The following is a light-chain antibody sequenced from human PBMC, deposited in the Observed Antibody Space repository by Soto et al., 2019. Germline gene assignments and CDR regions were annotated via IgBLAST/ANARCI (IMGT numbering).Light chain of an antibody. Sequence: EIVMTQSPATLSVFPGERATLSCRASQSVSSNLAWYQQKPGQAPRLLIYGASTRATGIPARFSGSGSGTDFSLIISSLEPEDFAVYYCQQRSSWPLTFGGGTKVDIK. J-gene: IGKJ4*01. CDR3: QQRSSWPLT. CDR1: QSVSSN. CDR2: GAS. V-gene: IGKV3-11*01.